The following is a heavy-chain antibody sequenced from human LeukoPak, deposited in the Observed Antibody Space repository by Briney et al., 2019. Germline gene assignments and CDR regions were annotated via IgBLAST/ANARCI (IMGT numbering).Heavy chain of an antibody. J-gene: IGHJ4*02. V-gene: IGHV1-24*01. D-gene: IGHD3-10*01. CDR3: ATEPTYYYGSGSSTSLDY. CDR2: FDPEDGET. CDR1: GYTLTELS. Sequence: GASVKVSCKVSGYTLTELSMHWVRQAPGKGLEWMGGFDPEDGETIYAQKFQGRVTMTEDTSTDTAYMELSSLRSEDTAVYYCATEPTYYYGSGSSTSLDYWGQGTLVTVSS.